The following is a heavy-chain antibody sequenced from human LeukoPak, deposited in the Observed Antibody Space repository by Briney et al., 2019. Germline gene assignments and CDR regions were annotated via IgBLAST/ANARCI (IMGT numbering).Heavy chain of an antibody. Sequence: GGSLRLSCAASGFTLSSYAMSWVRQAPGKGLEWVSAISGSGGSTYYADSVKGRFTISRDNSKNTLYLQMNSLRAEDTAVYYCAKDGGIQLGSGREIHWGQGTLVTVSS. CDR3: AKDGGIQLGSGREIH. J-gene: IGHJ4*02. CDR2: ISGSGGST. D-gene: IGHD5-18*01. V-gene: IGHV3-23*01. CDR1: GFTLSSYA.